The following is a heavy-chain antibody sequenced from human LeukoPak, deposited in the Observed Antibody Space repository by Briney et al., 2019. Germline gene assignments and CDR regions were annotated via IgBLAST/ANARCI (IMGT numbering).Heavy chain of an antibody. CDR2: INHSGST. V-gene: IGHV4-34*01. D-gene: IGHD6-19*01. Sequence: SETLSLTCAVYGGSFSGYYWSWIRQPPGKGLEWIGEINHSGSTNYNPSRKSRVTISVDTSKNQFSLKLSSVTAADTAVYYCARGPGIAVAVDYWGQGTLVTVSS. CDR1: GGSFSGYY. CDR3: ARGPGIAVAVDY. J-gene: IGHJ4*02.